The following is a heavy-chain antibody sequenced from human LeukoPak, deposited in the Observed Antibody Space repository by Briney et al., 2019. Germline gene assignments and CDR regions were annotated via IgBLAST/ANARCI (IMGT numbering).Heavy chain of an antibody. CDR1: GDSVRSDTYY. J-gene: IGHJ3*01. CDR2: VYYSGRT. D-gene: IGHD3-22*01. Sequence: SETLSLTCTVSGDSVRSDTYYWSWIRQPPGKGLEWIGFVYYSGRTNYNASLKSRVTMSVDTSKNQFSLMLRSVTAADTAVYYCVRETTTVYYDSSGYYRQTEVFDAWGQGTMVTVSS. V-gene: IGHV4-61*01. CDR3: VRETTTVYYDSSGYYRQTEVFDA.